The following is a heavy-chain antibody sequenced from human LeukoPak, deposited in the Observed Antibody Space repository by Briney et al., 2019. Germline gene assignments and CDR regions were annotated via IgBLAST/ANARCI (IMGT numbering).Heavy chain of an antibody. CDR3: ARGSRPITIFGVVKSYYFDY. CDR2: MNPNSGNT. CDR1: GYTFTSYD. J-gene: IGHJ4*02. Sequence: ASVKVSCKASGYTFTSYDINWVRQATGQGLEWMGWMNPNSGNTGYAQKFQGRVTITRNTSISTAYMELSSLRSEDTAVYYCARGSRPITIFGVVKSYYFDYWGQGTLVTVSS. V-gene: IGHV1-8*03. D-gene: IGHD3-3*01.